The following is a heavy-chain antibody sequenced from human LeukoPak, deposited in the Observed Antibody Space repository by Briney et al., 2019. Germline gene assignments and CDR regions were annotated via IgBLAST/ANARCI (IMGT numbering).Heavy chain of an antibody. CDR1: GYDFKRYS. D-gene: IGHD3-10*01. J-gene: IGHJ4*02. CDR3: TRGGSYFEK. Sequence: GGSLRLSCVGSGYDFKRYSMNWVRQAPRKGLEWISYITSSSSSIFYAASVRGRFTISRDNAMNSMYLQMNSLRDEDTAVYYCTRGGSYFEKWGQGSLVTVTS. V-gene: IGHV3-48*02. CDR2: ITSSSSSI.